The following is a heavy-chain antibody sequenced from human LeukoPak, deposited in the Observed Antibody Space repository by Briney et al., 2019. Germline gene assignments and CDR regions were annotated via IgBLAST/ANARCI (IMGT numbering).Heavy chain of an antibody. Sequence: GRSLRLSCAASGFTFDNYAMHWVRQAPGKGLEWASGISWNSGTIGYADSVKGRFTISRDNAKNSLYLQVNSLRAEDTALYYCATGLNWYRLDYRGQGTLLTVSS. V-gene: IGHV3-9*01. CDR1: GFTFDNYA. CDR3: ATGLNWYRLDY. D-gene: IGHD1-14*01. J-gene: IGHJ4*02. CDR2: ISWNSGTI.